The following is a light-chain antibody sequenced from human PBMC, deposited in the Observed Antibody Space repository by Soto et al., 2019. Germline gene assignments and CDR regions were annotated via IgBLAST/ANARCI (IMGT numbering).Light chain of an antibody. V-gene: IGLV1-47*01. CDR1: NFNVKNNY. J-gene: IGLJ7*01. Sequence: QSVLTQPPSLPGTPGQRVTISCSGRNFNVKNNYVYWYQQFAGTAPKLLIYSNNRRPSGVPDRFSGSKSGSSASLAISGLRPEDEDDYYCASWDDSLSETVFGGGTQLTVL. CDR3: ASWDDSLSETV. CDR2: SNN.